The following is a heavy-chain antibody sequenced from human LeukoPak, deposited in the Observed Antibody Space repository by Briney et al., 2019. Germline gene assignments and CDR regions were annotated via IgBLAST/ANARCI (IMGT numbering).Heavy chain of an antibody. Sequence: GASVKVSFKASGYTFTSYYMHWVRQAPGQGLEWMGIINPSGGSTSYAQKFQGRVTMTRDTSTSTVYMELSSLRSEDTAVYYCARVPTRVGYFDYWGQGTLVTVSS. CDR3: ARVPTRVGYFDY. D-gene: IGHD3-10*02. CDR1: GYTFTSYY. J-gene: IGHJ4*02. CDR2: INPSGGST. V-gene: IGHV1-46*01.